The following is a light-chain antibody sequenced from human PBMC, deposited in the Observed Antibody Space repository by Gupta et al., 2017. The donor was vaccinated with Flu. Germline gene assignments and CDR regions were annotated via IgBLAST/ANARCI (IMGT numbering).Light chain of an antibody. Sequence: QTVVTQQPSFSVSPGGTVTLTCGLSAGPVSTSYYPSWYQQTPGQAPRTLIYSTNPRASGVPDRFSGSILGNKAALTITGAQADDESDYYCVLYMGSGIWVFGGGTKLTVL. CDR2: STN. CDR3: VLYMGSGIWV. J-gene: IGLJ3*02. CDR1: AGPVSTSYY. V-gene: IGLV8-61*01.